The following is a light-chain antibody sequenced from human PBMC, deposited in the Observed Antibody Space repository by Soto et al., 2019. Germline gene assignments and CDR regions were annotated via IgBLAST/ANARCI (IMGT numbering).Light chain of an antibody. CDR1: QSVRSNY. CDR2: GAS. J-gene: IGKJ5*01. V-gene: IGKV3-20*01. CDR3: QQYGSPT. Sequence: EIVLTQSPGTLSLSPGERGTLSCRASQSVRSNYLAWYQQKPGQAPRLLIYGASSRATGIPDRFSGSGSGTDFTLTICRLEPEDFAVYYCQQYGSPTFGQGTRLEIK.